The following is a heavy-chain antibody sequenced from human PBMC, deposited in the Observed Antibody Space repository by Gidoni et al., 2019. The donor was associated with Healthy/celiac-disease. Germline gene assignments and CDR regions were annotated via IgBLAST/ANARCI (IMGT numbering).Heavy chain of an antibody. Sequence: RSKANSYATAYAASVKGRFTISRDDSKNTAYLQMNSLKTEDTAVYYCTRLSMVRGVESPYYYYYGMDVWGQGTTVTVSS. CDR2: RSKANSYAT. J-gene: IGHJ6*02. CDR3: TRLSMVRGVESPYYYYYGMDV. D-gene: IGHD3-10*01. V-gene: IGHV3-73*01.